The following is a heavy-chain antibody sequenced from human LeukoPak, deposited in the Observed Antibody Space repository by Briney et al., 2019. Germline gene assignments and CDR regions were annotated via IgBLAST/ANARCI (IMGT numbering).Heavy chain of an antibody. Sequence: SETLSLTCAVFGGSFSAYYWAWIRQPAGGGLEWIGRVFPSGNTYYNPSLKSRVTMSLDTSKNQFSLKLSSVTAADTAVYYCARDPYNTGWYDYWGQGTLVTVSS. J-gene: IGHJ4*02. V-gene: IGHV4-4*07. CDR2: VFPSGNT. CDR3: ARDPYNTGWYDY. CDR1: GGSFSAYY. D-gene: IGHD6-19*01.